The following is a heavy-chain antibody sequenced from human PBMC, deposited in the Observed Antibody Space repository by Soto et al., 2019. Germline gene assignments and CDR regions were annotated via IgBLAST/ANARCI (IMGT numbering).Heavy chain of an antibody. J-gene: IGHJ3*02. CDR1: GYTFTSYY. CDR2: INPSGGST. Sequence: VASVKVSCKASGYTFTSYYMHWVRQAPGQGLEWMGIINPSGGSTSYAQKFQGRVTMTRDTSTSTVYMELSSLRSEDTAVYYCARLYCGGDCYPNDAFDIWGQGTMVTVSS. V-gene: IGHV1-46*01. D-gene: IGHD2-21*02. CDR3: ARLYCGGDCYPNDAFDI.